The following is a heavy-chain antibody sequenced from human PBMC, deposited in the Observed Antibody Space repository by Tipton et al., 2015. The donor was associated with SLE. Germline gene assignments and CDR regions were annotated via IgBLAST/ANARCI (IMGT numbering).Heavy chain of an antibody. D-gene: IGHD3/OR15-3a*01. CDR1: GYSISSGNW. CDR3: ARSHGGLWDFNAYFDY. J-gene: IGHJ4*02. V-gene: IGHV4-28*01. Sequence: TLSLTCSVSGYSISSGNWWGWIRQPPGKGLEWIGFIYYTGSTYYNPSLKSRVTMSDDTSKNQFPLKLRSVTAVDTAIYYCARSHGGLWDFNAYFDYWGQGALVTVSS. CDR2: IYYTGST.